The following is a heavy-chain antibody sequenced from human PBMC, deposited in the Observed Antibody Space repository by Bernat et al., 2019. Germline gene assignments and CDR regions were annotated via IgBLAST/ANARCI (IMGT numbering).Heavy chain of an antibody. V-gene: IGHV3-23*01. CDR1: GFTFSSYA. CDR2: ISGSGGST. Sequence: EVQLLESGGGLVQPGGSLRLSCAASGFTFSSYAMSWVRQAPGKGLEWVSAISGSGGSTYYADSVKGRFTISRDNSKNTLYLQMNSLRAEDTAAYHCATLGGGTKLPSTYAFDFWGRGTMVTVSS. J-gene: IGHJ3*01. CDR3: ATLGGGTKLPSTYAFDF. D-gene: IGHD1-7*01.